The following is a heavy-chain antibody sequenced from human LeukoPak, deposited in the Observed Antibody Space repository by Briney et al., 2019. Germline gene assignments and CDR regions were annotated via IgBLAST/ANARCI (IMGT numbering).Heavy chain of an antibody. V-gene: IGHV4-59*01. D-gene: IGHD6-13*01. Sequence: SETLSLTCTVPGCSISSYFWSWIRQPPGEGLEWIGYIYYSGSTNYNPSLKSRVTISVDTSKNQFSLKLSSVTAADTAVYYCARDSSWGPFDYWGQGTLVTVSS. J-gene: IGHJ4*02. CDR1: GCSISSYF. CDR2: IYYSGST. CDR3: ARDSSWGPFDY.